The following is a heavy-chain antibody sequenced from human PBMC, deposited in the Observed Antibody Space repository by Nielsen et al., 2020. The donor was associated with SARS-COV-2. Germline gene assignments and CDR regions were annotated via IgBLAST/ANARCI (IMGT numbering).Heavy chain of an antibody. V-gene: IGHV4-59*13. Sequence: SETLSLTCTVSGGSISSYYWSWIRQPPGKGLEWIGYIYYSGSTNYNPSLKSRVTISVDTSKNQFSLKLSSVTAADTAVYYCARRGPSSGYYFTFDLWGRGTLVTVFS. CDR2: IYYSGST. CDR1: GGSISSYY. D-gene: IGHD3-22*01. J-gene: IGHJ2*01. CDR3: ARRGPSSGYYFTFDL.